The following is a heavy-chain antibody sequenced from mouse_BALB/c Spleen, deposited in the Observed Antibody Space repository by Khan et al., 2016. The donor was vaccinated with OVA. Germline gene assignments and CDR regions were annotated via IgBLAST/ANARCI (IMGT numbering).Heavy chain of an antibody. D-gene: IGHD2-4*01. CDR3: TRPSYYDSPWFTY. CDR2: ISSTGTYT. V-gene: IGHV5-9*02. Sequence: EVQLLETGGGLVKPGGSLKLSCEVSGFAFNSYDMSWVRQTPEKRLEWVATISSTGTYTYYPDSVKGRFTISRDTARNTLYLQMSSLRYEDTALYYCTRPSYYDSPWFTYWGQGTLVTVSA. J-gene: IGHJ3*01. CDR1: GFAFNSYD.